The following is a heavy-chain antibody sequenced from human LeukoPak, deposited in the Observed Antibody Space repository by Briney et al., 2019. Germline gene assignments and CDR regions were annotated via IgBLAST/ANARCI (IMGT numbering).Heavy chain of an antibody. CDR2: ISYSGTT. CDR1: GGSISSSNYY. CDR3: VRHWASSSWFDP. Sequence: SETLSLTCTVSGGSISSSNYYWGWIRQPPGKGLEWIGYISYSGTTYYDPALKSRAILSVDTYNNQISLRLTSVTAADAAIYSCVRHWASSSWFDPWGQGTLVTVSS. V-gene: IGHV4-39*01. J-gene: IGHJ5*02. D-gene: IGHD3-16*01.